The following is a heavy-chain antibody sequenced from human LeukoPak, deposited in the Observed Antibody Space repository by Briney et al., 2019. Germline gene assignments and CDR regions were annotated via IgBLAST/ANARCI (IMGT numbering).Heavy chain of an antibody. V-gene: IGHV4-59*01. Sequence: LETLSLTCTVSGGSLSSYYWNWMRQPPGKGLKWSGDIYYSGSTNYNPSLKSRVTISVDTSKNQFSLKLSSVTAADTAVYYCARTYFYGSGSYYHFEYWGQGTLVTVSS. D-gene: IGHD3-10*01. J-gene: IGHJ4*02. CDR2: IYYSGST. CDR1: GGSLSSYY. CDR3: ARTYFYGSGSYYHFEY.